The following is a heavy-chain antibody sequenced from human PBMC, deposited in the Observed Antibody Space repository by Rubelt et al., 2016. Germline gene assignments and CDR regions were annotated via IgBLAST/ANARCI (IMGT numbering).Heavy chain of an antibody. V-gene: IGHV3-23*01. D-gene: IGHD1-14*01. CDR3: ARDPPASPVDGMDV. Sequence: SWVRQAPGKGLEWVSAISGSGGSTYYADSVKGRFTISRDNSKNTLYLQMNSLRAEDTAVYYCARDPPASPVDGMDVWGQGTTVTVSS. CDR2: ISGSGGST. J-gene: IGHJ6*02.